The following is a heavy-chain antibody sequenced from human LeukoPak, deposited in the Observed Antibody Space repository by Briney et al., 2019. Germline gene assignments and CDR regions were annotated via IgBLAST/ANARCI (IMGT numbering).Heavy chain of an antibody. D-gene: IGHD2-2*01. V-gene: IGHV1-46*01. J-gene: IGHJ4*02. CDR3: ARGALSVPAAPTWTFDY. CDR1: GYTFTSYY. CDR2: INPSGGST. Sequence: GASVKVSCKASGYTFTSYYMHWVRQAPGQGLEWMGIINPSGGSTSYAQKFQGRVTMTRDTSTSTVYMELSSLRSEDTAVYYCARGALSVPAAPTWTFDYWGQGTLVTVSS.